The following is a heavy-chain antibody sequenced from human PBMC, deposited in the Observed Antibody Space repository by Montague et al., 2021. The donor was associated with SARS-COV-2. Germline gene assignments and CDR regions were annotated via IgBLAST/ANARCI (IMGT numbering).Heavy chain of an antibody. V-gene: IGHV4-59*01. J-gene: IGHJ4*02. Sequence: SETLSLTCTVSGGSIGTYYWNWIRQSPGKGLEWIGYIYYSGSTNYNPSLKSRVTISVDTSKNQFSLKLSSVTAADTAVYYCARDSHYYDSSGHFDYWGQGTLVTVSS. CDR1: GGSIGTYY. CDR3: ARDSHYYDSSGHFDY. CDR2: IYYSGST. D-gene: IGHD3-22*01.